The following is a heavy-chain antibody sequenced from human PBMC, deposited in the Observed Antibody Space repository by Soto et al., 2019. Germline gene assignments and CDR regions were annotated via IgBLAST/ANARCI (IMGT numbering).Heavy chain of an antibody. Sequence: QVQLVQSGSEMKKPGASVKVSCKASGYTFTSYGISWVRQAPGQGLECMGWSSDYNGNTNYAQMLQVRVTMTTDTPTSTAYMELRSLTSDATAVYYCARDLAAGLVDYWGQGTLVTVSS. V-gene: IGHV1-18*01. D-gene: IGHD6-19*01. CDR3: ARDLAAGLVDY. CDR1: GYTFTSYG. J-gene: IGHJ4*02. CDR2: SSDYNGNT.